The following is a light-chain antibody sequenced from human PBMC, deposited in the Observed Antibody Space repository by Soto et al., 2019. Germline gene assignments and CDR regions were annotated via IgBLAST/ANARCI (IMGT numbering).Light chain of an antibody. V-gene: IGKV1-39*01. J-gene: IGKJ2*01. CDR2: AAS. CDR3: QQSYSTTYN. Sequence: DIQMTQSPSSLSASVGDRVTITCRASQSISSYLNWYQQKPGKAPKLLIYAASSLQSGVPSRFSGSGSETDFTLTISSLQPEDFATYYCQQSYSTTYNFGQGTKLEIK. CDR1: QSISSY.